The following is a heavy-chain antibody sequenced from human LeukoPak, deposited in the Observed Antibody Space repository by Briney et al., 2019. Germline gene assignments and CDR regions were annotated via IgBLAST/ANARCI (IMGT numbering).Heavy chain of an antibody. J-gene: IGHJ4*02. Sequence: GGSLRLSCAASGFTFNSYEMIWVRQAPGKGLEWVSSISGSGRTIYIADSVKGRFNISRDNAKDTLYLQMNSLRPEDTAVYYCARGSWYSFDYWGQGTLVTVSS. CDR3: ARGSWYSFDY. CDR2: ISGSGRTI. D-gene: IGHD1-1*01. CDR1: GFTFNSYE. V-gene: IGHV3-48*03.